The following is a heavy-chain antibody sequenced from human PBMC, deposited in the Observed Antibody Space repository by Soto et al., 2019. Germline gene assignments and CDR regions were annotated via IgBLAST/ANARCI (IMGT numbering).Heavy chain of an antibody. CDR3: ARGYYYDSSGYGGDY. D-gene: IGHD3-22*01. J-gene: IGHJ4*02. CDR2: ISYDGSNT. Sequence: QVQLVESGGGVVQTGRSLRLSCAASGFTFSSYAMHWVRQAPGKGLEWVAVISYDGSNTYYADSVKGRFTISRDNSKNTRYLQMNSLRAEDTAVYYCARGYYYDSSGYGGDYWGQGTLVTVSS. V-gene: IGHV3-30-3*01. CDR1: GFTFSSYA.